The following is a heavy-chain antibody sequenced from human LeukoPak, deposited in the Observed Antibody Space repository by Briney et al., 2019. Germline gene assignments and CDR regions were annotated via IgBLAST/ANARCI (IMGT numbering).Heavy chain of an antibody. Sequence: ASVKVSCKASGYTFTSYDINWVRQATGQGLEWMGWMNPNSGNTDYAQKFQGRVTMTRNTSISTAYMELSSLRSGDTAVYYCARDGSGSYYNLELDYWGQGTLVTVSS. CDR2: MNPNSGNT. CDR1: GYTFTSYD. D-gene: IGHD3-10*01. J-gene: IGHJ4*02. CDR3: ARDGSGSYYNLELDY. V-gene: IGHV1-8*01.